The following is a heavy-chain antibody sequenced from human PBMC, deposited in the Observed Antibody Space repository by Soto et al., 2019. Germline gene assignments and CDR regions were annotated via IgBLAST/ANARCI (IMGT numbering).Heavy chain of an antibody. J-gene: IGHJ6*02. CDR2: IKEDGSEK. V-gene: IGHV3-7*01. CDR3: ARASHWSSGYYHYYYAMDV. D-gene: IGHD3-22*01. CDR1: GSTFSVYS. Sequence: PGGSLRLSCAASGSTFSVYSMTWVRQAPGRGLEWVANIKEDGSEKYYVDSVKGRFTISRDNAKNSLYLRMNSLRAEDTAVYYCARASHWSSGYYHYYYAMDVRGQGTTVTVSS.